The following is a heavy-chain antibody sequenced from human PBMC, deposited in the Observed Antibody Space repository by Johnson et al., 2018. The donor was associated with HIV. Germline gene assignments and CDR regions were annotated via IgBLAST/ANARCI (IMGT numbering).Heavy chain of an antibody. Sequence: QVQLVESGGGVVQPGRSLRLSCAASGFTFNSYTIHWVRQAPGKGLEWVAVIWYDGSNKYYADSVKGRFTISRDNSKNTLYLQMNSLRAEDTAVYYCAKDRETFLEWLDAFDIWGQGTMVTVSS. J-gene: IGHJ3*02. CDR1: GFTFNSYT. V-gene: IGHV3-30-3*01. D-gene: IGHD3-3*02. CDR3: AKDRETFLEWLDAFDI. CDR2: IWYDGSNK.